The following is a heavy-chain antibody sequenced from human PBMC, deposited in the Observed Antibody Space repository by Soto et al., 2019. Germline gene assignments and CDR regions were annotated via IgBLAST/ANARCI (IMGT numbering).Heavy chain of an antibody. D-gene: IGHD6-6*01. V-gene: IGHV1-24*01. CDR1: GYTLTELS. J-gene: IGHJ4*02. CDR2: FDPEDGET. Sequence: ASVKVSCKVSGYTLTELSMHWVRQAPGKGLEWMGGFDPEDGETIYAQKFQGRVTMTEDTSTDTAYMELSSLRSEDTAVYYCASGWQQLVPFDYWRQRTLVTVSS. CDR3: ASGWQQLVPFDY.